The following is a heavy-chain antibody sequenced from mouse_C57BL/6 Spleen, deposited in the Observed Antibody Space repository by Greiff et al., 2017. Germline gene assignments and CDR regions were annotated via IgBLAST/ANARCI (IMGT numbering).Heavy chain of an antibody. CDR1: GFNIKNTY. CDR2: IEPANGNT. D-gene: IGHD1-1*01. V-gene: IGHV14-3*01. Sequence: VQLQQSVAELVRPGASVKLSCTASGFNIKNTYMHWVKQRPEQGLEWIGRIEPANGNTKYAPKFQGKATITADTTSNTAYMQLSSLTSEDTAIYYGAREGITTVVATKFDYWGQGTTLTVSS. CDR3: AREGITTVVATKFDY. J-gene: IGHJ2*01.